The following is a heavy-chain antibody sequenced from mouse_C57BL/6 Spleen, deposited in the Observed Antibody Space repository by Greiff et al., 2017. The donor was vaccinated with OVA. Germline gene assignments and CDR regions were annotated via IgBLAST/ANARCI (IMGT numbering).Heavy chain of an antibody. V-gene: IGHV1-9*01. CDR1: GYTFTGYW. D-gene: IGHD1-1*01. CDR2: ILPGSGST. Sequence: QVQLQQSGAELMKPGASVKLSCKATGYTFTGYWIEWVKQRPGHGLEWIGEILPGSGSTNYYEKFKGKATFTADTSSNTAYMQLSSLTTEDSAIYYCARKATVVDYWGQGTTLTVSS. CDR3: ARKATVVDY. J-gene: IGHJ2*01.